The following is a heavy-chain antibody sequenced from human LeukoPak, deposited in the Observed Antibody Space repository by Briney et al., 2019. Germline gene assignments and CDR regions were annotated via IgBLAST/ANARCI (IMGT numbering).Heavy chain of an antibody. CDR2: MDKETNLYAT. CDR3: TRDSGTYNRFDP. J-gene: IGHJ5*02. V-gene: IGHV3-73*01. D-gene: IGHD1-26*01. CDR1: GFTFSDSA. Sequence: GGSLKLSCVASGFTFSDSAIHWVRQSSGKGLEWIGHMDKETNLYATALAASVKCRFTVSRDDSKNTAYLHMNSLKTEDTALYYCTRDSGTYNRFDPWGQGTLVTVSS.